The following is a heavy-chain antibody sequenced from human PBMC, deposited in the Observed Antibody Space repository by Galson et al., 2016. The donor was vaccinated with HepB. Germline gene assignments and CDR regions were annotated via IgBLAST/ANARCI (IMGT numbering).Heavy chain of an antibody. D-gene: IGHD1-14*01. Sequence: PALVKPTQTLTLTCTFSGFSLNSSGVGVAWIRQPPGKALECLALISWDDDKRYSPSLISRLTIFRDTSEDQVVLTMNDMEPVDIATYYCAHRLRTASGLRFDYWGQGALVTVSS. CDR3: AHRLRTASGLRFDY. J-gene: IGHJ4*02. V-gene: IGHV2-5*02. CDR2: ISWDDDK. CDR1: GFSLNSSGVG.